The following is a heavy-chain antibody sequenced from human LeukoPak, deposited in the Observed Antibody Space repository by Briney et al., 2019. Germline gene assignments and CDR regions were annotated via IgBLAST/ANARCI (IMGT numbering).Heavy chain of an antibody. CDR2: ISNDGTAT. D-gene: IGHD2-15*01. V-gene: IGHV3-23*01. Sequence: PGGSLRLSCAASGFTLSNYFMNWIRQAPGKGLEWVSSISNDGTATYYPDSVKGRFTISRDNSKNTLYLQMNSLRAEDTAVYFCAKAHCSGCYPYYFDYWGQGTLVTVSS. CDR1: GFTLSNYF. J-gene: IGHJ4*02. CDR3: AKAHCSGCYPYYFDY.